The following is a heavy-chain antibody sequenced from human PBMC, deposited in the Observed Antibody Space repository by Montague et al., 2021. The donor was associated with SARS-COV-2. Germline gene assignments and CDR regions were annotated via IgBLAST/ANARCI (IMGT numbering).Heavy chain of an antibody. V-gene: IGHV4-31*03. CDR3: ARNRGWGSRGAGYIDL. D-gene: IGHD7-27*01. J-gene: IGHJ2*01. Sequence: TLSLTCTVSGGSISGDNYYWTWIRQPPGKGLEWIAYIYYTGSTYYNPSLQGRLRTSLDTSKNQFSLTLTSVTAADTAIYYCARNRGWGSRGAGYIDLWGRGTLVTVSS. CDR2: IYYTGST. CDR1: GGSISGDNYY.